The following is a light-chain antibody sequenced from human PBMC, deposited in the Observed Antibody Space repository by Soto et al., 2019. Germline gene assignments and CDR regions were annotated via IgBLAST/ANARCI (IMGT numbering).Light chain of an antibody. CDR1: QSVSSN. V-gene: IGKV3-15*01. Sequence: EIVMTQYPDTLSVSPGERATLSCRAGQSVSSNLAWYQQKPGQAPRLLIYGASTRATGIPARFSGSGSGTDFTLTISSLEPEDFAVYYCQQRSNWPRTSGQGTMVDI. CDR2: GAS. J-gene: IGKJ1*01. CDR3: QQRSNWPRT.